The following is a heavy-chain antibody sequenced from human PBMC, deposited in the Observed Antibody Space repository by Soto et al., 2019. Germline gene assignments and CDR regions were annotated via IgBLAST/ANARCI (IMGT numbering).Heavy chain of an antibody. Sequence: GGSLRLSCAASGFTFSSYSMNWVRQAPGKGLEWVSSISSSSSYIYYADSVKGRFTISRDNAKNSLYLQMNSLRAEDTAVYYCAREDIVVVPAAEDYYYYGMDVWGQGTTVTVSS. J-gene: IGHJ6*02. CDR3: AREDIVVVPAAEDYYYYGMDV. CDR1: GFTFSSYS. V-gene: IGHV3-21*01. CDR2: ISSSSSYI. D-gene: IGHD2-2*01.